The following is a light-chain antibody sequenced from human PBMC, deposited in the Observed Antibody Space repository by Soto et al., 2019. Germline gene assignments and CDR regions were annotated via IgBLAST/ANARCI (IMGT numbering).Light chain of an antibody. J-gene: IGKJ1*01. Sequence: ETVMTQSPATLSVSPGERATLSCRASQSISSNLAWYQQKPGQAPRLLIYDASKRATGIPARFSGSGSGTDFTLTISSLEPEDFAVYYCQQRGKWPWTFGQGTKVDI. CDR2: DAS. CDR1: QSISSN. CDR3: QQRGKWPWT. V-gene: IGKV3-11*01.